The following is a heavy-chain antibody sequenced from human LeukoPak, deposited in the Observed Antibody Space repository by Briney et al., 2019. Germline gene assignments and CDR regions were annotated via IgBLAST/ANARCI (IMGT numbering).Heavy chain of an antibody. D-gene: IGHD6-19*01. CDR3: AKEQYSSGWSAFDI. J-gene: IGHJ3*02. V-gene: IGHV3-30*18. Sequence: PGRSLRLSCAASGFTFSSYGMHWVRQAPGKGLEWVAVISYDGSNKYYANSVKGRFTISRDNSKNTLYLQMNSLRAEDTAVYYCAKEQYSSGWSAFDIWGQGTMVTVSS. CDR1: GFTFSSYG. CDR2: ISYDGSNK.